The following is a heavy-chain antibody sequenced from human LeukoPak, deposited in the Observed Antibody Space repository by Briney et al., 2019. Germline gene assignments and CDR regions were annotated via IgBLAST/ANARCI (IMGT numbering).Heavy chain of an antibody. J-gene: IGHJ4*02. CDR2: IYYSGST. V-gene: IGHV4-59*01. CDR1: GGSISNYY. CDR3: ARGFDSKSTYFDY. Sequence: SETLSLTCTVSGGSISNYYWNGLRQPPGKGLEWIGYIYYSGSTNYNPSLKSRVTMSLDTSKNQFSLRLTSVTAADTAVYYCARGFDSKSTYFDYWGQGTLVTVSS. D-gene: IGHD5-12*01.